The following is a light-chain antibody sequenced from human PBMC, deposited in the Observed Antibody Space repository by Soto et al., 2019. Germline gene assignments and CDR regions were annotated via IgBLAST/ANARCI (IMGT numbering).Light chain of an antibody. CDR2: GAS. CDR1: QSVSSSY. V-gene: IGKV3-20*01. Sequence: EIVLTQSPGTLSLSPGERATLSCRARQSVSSSYLAWYQQKPGQAPRLLIYGASSRATGIPDRFSGSGSGTDFTLTISSLEPEDVAVYYCQQYGSSPWTFGQGTKVEIK. J-gene: IGKJ1*01. CDR3: QQYGSSPWT.